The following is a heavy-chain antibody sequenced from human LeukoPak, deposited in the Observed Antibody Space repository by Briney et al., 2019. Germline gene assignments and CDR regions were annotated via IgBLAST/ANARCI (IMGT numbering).Heavy chain of an antibody. J-gene: IGHJ4*02. CDR2: IYYSGST. V-gene: IGHV4-39*01. D-gene: IGHD2-2*01. Sequence: PSETLSLTCTVSGGSISSSSYYWGWIRQPPGKGLEWIGSIYYSGSTYYNPSLKSRVTISVDTSKNQFSLKLSSVTAADTAVYYCARRPLDVYCSSTSCPYYFNYWGQGTLVTVSS. CDR3: ARRPLDVYCSSTSCPYYFNY. CDR1: GGSISSSSYY.